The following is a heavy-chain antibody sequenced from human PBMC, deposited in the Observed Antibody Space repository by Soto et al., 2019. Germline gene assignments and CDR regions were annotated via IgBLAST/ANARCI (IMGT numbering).Heavy chain of an antibody. Sequence: PGGSLRLSCAASVFTFSSYWMHWVRQAPGKGLVWVSHINSDGSSTTYADSVKGRFTISRENAKNTLYLQMSSLRAEDTAVYYCTRGWSGETIWGQGTMVTVSS. CDR2: INSDGSST. D-gene: IGHD2-8*01. CDR1: VFTFSSYW. CDR3: TRGWSGETI. V-gene: IGHV3-74*01. J-gene: IGHJ3*02.